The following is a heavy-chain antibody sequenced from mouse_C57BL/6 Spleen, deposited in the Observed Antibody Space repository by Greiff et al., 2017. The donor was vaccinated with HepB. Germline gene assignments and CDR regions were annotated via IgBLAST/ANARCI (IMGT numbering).Heavy chain of an antibody. V-gene: IGHV1-72*01. CDR1: GYTFTSYW. J-gene: IGHJ1*03. D-gene: IGHD1-1*01. CDR3: ARRAYEGYFDV. CDR2: IHPNSGGT. Sequence: VQLQQPGAELVKPGASVKLSCKASGYTFTSYWMHWVKQSPGRGLEWIGRIHPNSGGTKYNEKFKSKATLTVDKPSSTAYMQLSSLTSEDSAVYYCARRAYEGYFDVWGTGTTVTVSS.